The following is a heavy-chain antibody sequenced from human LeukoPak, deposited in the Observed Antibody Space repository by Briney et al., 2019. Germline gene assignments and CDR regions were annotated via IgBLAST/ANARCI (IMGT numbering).Heavy chain of an antibody. D-gene: IGHD3-3*01. CDR1: GLTFSDYH. CDR3: ATVHFGYFTF. V-gene: IGHV3-11*01. J-gene: IGHJ4*02. CDR2: ISDNGRTK. Sequence: GGSLRLSCAASGLTFSDYHMSWIRQAAGKGLEWVSHISDNGRTKYYANSVQGRFTVSRDNAKNSLYLQMNSLRADDTAVYYCATVHFGYFTFWGQGTLVPVSS.